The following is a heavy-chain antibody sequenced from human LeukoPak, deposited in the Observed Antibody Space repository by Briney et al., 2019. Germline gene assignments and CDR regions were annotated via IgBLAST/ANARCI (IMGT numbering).Heavy chain of an antibody. D-gene: IGHD5-12*01. CDR3: ARDSGYDVTAYYYYGMDV. Sequence: SETLSLTCTVSGGSISSYYWSWIRQPAGKGLEWIGRIYTSGSTNYNPSLKSRVTMTRDTSISTAYMELSRLRSDDTAVYYCARDSGYDVTAYYYYGMDVWGQGTTVTVSS. CDR1: GGSISSYY. CDR2: IYTSGST. J-gene: IGHJ6*02. V-gene: IGHV4-4*07.